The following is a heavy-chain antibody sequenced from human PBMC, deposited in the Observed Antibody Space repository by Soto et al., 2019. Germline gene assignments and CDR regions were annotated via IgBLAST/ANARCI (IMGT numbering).Heavy chain of an antibody. CDR3: DRVYCRGGSCYYIDY. V-gene: IGHV4-30-4*01. CDR2: IYYSGST. CDR1: GGSISSGDYY. J-gene: IGHJ4*02. Sequence: SETLSLTCTVSGGSISSGDYYWSWIRQPPGKGLEWIGNIYYSGSTYYNPSLKSRVTISVDTSKNQFSLKLSSVTAADTAVYYCDRVYCRGGSCYYIDYWGQGTLVTVYS. D-gene: IGHD2-15*01.